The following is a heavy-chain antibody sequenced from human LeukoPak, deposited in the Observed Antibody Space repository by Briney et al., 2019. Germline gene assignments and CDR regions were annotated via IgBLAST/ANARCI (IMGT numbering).Heavy chain of an antibody. CDR3: ARQYYYDSSGYYSQSYYYYYMDV. CDR1: GYSISSGYY. CDR2: IYHSGRT. V-gene: IGHV4-38-2*02. J-gene: IGHJ6*03. D-gene: IGHD3-22*01. Sequence: SETLSLTCTVSGYSISSGYYWGWIRQPPGKGLEWIGSIYHSGRTFYNPSLKSRVTISVDTSKNQFSLKLSSVTAADTAVYYSARQYYYDSSGYYSQSYYYYYMDVWGKGTTVTISS.